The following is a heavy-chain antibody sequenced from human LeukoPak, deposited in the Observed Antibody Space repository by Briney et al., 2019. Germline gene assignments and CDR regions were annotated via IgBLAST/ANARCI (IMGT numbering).Heavy chain of an antibody. CDR1: VGTFRSYA. Sequence: ASVHVSCKASVGTFRSYAISWVRPAPGQGLEWMGGIIPIFGTAHYAHKFQGSVTIPADEPTSTAYMELSSLRSEDTAVYYCARDAADIPGDYWGQGTLVTVSS. CDR2: IIPIFGTA. CDR3: ARDAADIPGDY. V-gene: IGHV1-69*13. J-gene: IGHJ4*02. D-gene: IGHD2-2*02.